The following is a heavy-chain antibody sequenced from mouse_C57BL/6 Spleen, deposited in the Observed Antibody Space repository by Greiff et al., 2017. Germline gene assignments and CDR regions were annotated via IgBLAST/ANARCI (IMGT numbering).Heavy chain of an antibody. CDR3: ATTVVATYARDY. CDR2: IDPSDSYT. D-gene: IGHD1-1*01. CDR1: GYTFPSYW. J-gene: IGHJ4*01. V-gene: IGHV1-69*01. Sequence: QVQLQQPGAELVMPGASVKLSCKASGYTFPSYWMHWVKQRPGPGLEWIGEIDPSDSYTNYTQKFKGKSTLTVDKSSSTAYMKLSSLTSEDSAVYYCATTVVATYARDYWGQGTSVTVSS.